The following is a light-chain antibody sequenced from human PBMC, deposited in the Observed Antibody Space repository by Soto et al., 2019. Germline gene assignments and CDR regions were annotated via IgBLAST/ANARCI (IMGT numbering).Light chain of an antibody. V-gene: IGKV3-20*01. CDR1: ETIARSY. CDR2: DAP. CDR3: QHFVESPYT. Sequence: EIVLTQSPGTMSLSPGQRATLSCRASETIARSYFAWYQQTPGQAPRLLIYDAPRRSTVIPDRFSGSGSGTDFSLTIRRLAPVGFAVYYYQHFVESPYTFGQGTKLEIK. J-gene: IGKJ2*01.